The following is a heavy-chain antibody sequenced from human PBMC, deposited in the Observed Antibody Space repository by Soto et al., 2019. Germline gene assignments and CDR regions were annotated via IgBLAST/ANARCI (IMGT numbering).Heavy chain of an antibody. CDR1: GFTFSSYA. D-gene: IGHD1-26*01. Sequence: GGSLRLSCAASGFTFSSYAMSWVRQAPGKGLEWVSGVRGNGSSTYYADSVKGRFTISRDNSKNTLYLLINSLRAEDTATYYCATIGPTYYYGMDVWGQGTTVTVSS. V-gene: IGHV3-23*01. CDR2: VRGNGSST. J-gene: IGHJ6*02. CDR3: ATIGPTYYYGMDV.